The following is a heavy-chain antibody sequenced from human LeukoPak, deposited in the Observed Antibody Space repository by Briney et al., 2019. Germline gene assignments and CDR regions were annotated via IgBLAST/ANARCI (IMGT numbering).Heavy chain of an antibody. Sequence: ASVKVSCKASGYTFISYDINWVRQATGQGLEWMGWMNPNSGNTGYAQKFQGRVTMTRNTSISTAYMELSSLRSEDTAVHYCARINFWSGYFDLDYWGQGTLVTVSS. J-gene: IGHJ4*02. CDR1: GYTFISYD. D-gene: IGHD3-3*01. CDR3: ARINFWSGYFDLDY. CDR2: MNPNSGNT. V-gene: IGHV1-8*01.